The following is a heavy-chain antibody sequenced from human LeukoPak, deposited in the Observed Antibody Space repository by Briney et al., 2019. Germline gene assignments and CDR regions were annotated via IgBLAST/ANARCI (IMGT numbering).Heavy chain of an antibody. J-gene: IGHJ5*02. CDR2: IYTSGST. D-gene: IGHD3-16*01. CDR1: GGSISSGSYY. V-gene: IGHV4-61*02. Sequence: KTSQTLSLTWTVSGGSISSGSYYWSWIRQPAGKGLEWIWRIYTSGSTNYNPSLKSRVTISVDTSKNQFSLKLSSVTAADTAVYYCAREGDRLDNWFDPWGQGTLVTVSS. CDR3: AREGDRLDNWFDP.